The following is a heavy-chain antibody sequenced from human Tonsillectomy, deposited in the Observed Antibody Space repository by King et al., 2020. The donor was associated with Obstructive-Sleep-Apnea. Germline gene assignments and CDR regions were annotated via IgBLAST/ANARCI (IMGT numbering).Heavy chain of an antibody. D-gene: IGHD2-2*01. CDR2: ISSSSSYI. Sequence: QLVQSGGGLVKPGGSLRLSCAASGFTFSSYSMNWVRRAPGKGLEWVSSISSSSSYIYYADSVKGRFTISRDNAKNSLYLQMNSLRAEDTAVYYCARDLVPATLPVHYYGMDVWGQGTTVTVSS. CDR3: ARDLVPATLPVHYYGMDV. CDR1: GFTFSSYS. J-gene: IGHJ6*02. V-gene: IGHV3-21*01.